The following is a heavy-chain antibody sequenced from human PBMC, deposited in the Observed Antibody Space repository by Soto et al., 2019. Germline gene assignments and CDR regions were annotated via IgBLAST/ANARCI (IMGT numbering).Heavy chain of an antibody. CDR3: ARDVRVAASPYWYFDL. Sequence: ASVKVSCKASGYTFTSYAMHWVRQAPGQRLEWMGWINAGNGNTKYSQKFQGRVTITRDTSASTAYMELSSLRSEDTAVYYCARDVRVAASPYWYFDLWGRGTLVTVSS. V-gene: IGHV1-3*01. J-gene: IGHJ2*01. CDR2: INAGNGNT. D-gene: IGHD6-6*01. CDR1: GYTFTSYA.